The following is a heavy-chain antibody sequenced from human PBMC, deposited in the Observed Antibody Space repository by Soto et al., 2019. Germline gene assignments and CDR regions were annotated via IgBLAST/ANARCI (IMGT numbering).Heavy chain of an antibody. CDR1: GYTFTSYY. J-gene: IGHJ6*02. CDR2: INPSGGST. D-gene: IGHD2-2*01. Sequence: ASVKVSFKASGYTFTSYYMHWVRQAPGQGLEWMGIINPSGGSTSYAQKFQGRVTMTRDTSTSTVYMELSSLRSEDTAVYYCARCLGPIVVVPAANPGATGYYYGMDVWGQGTTVTVSS. V-gene: IGHV1-46*01. CDR3: ARCLGPIVVVPAANPGATGYYYGMDV.